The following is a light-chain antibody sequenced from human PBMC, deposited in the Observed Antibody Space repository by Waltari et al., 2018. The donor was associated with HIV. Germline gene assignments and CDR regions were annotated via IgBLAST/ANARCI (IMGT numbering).Light chain of an antibody. CDR3: HQAHSPPLT. Sequence: DIQMTQSPSSLSASVGDRITITCRASQSISSYVNWYQQKPGKPPKLLIYGASRLLSGDPSRIIGSGSGTDFTLTINSLQPEDFATYYCHQAHSPPLTFGGGTKVEIK. CDR2: GAS. V-gene: IGKV1-39*01. CDR1: QSISSY. J-gene: IGKJ4*01.